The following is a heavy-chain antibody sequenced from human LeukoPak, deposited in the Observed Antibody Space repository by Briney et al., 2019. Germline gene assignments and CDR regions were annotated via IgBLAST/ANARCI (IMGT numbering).Heavy chain of an antibody. D-gene: IGHD1-26*01. V-gene: IGHV3-30*18. J-gene: IGHJ4*02. Sequence: GGSLRLSCAASGFTFSSYGMHWVRQAPGKGLEWVGVISYDGSNKYYADSVKGRFTISRDNSKNTLYLQMNSLRAEDTAVYYCAKAIVGATTPPRLDYWGQGTLVTVSS. CDR2: ISYDGSNK. CDR1: GFTFSSYG. CDR3: AKAIVGATTPPRLDY.